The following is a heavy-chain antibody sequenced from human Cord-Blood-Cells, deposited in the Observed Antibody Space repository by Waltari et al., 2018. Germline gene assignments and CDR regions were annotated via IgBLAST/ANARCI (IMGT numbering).Heavy chain of an antibody. D-gene: IGHD3-10*01. V-gene: IGHV4-34*01. CDR2: INHSGST. J-gene: IGHJ4*02. Sequence: QVQLQQWGAGLLKPSETLSLTCAVYGGSFSGYYWSGIRQPPGKGLEWIGEINHSGSTNYNPSLKSRVTISVDTSKNQFSLKLSSVTAADTAVYYCARGRGFRYFDYWGQGTLVTVSS. CDR1: GGSFSGYY. CDR3: ARGRGFRYFDY.